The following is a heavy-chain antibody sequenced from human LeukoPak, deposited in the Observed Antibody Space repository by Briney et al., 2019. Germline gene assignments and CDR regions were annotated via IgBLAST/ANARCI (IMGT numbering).Heavy chain of an antibody. Sequence: ASVTVSYKASVYTFTVYYMHWVRQAPGQGLEWMGWINPNSGGTNYAQKFQGRVTMTRDTSISTAYMELSRLRSDDTAVYYCARGGYDILTGYWYYFDYWGQGTLVTVSS. D-gene: IGHD3-9*01. V-gene: IGHV1-2*02. CDR3: ARGGYDILTGYWYYFDY. J-gene: IGHJ4*02. CDR2: INPNSGGT. CDR1: VYTFTVYY.